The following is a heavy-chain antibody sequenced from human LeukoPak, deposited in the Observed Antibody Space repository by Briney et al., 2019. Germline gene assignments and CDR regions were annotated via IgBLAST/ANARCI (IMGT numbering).Heavy chain of an antibody. CDR2: ISSSSSYI. CDR1: GFTFSSYS. CDR3: ARDGSTSRINDY. Sequence: GGSLRLPCAASGFTFSSYSMNWVRQAPGKGLEWVSSISSSSSYIYYADSVKGRFTISRDNAKNSLYLQMNSLRAEDTAVYYCARDGSTSRINDYWGQGTLVTVSS. J-gene: IGHJ4*02. V-gene: IGHV3-21*01. D-gene: IGHD2-2*01.